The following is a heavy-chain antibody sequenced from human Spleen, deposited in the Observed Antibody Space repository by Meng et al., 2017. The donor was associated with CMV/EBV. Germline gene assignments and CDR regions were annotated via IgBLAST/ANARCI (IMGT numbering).Heavy chain of an antibody. D-gene: IGHD3-16*01. CDR2: IIPILDIA. V-gene: IGHV1-69*04. CDR3: ARDDYPNPYGMDV. J-gene: IGHJ6*02. Sequence: SVKVSCKASGGTFSFYSFSWVRQAPGQGLEWMGRIIPILDIANYAQKFQGRVTITADKSTSTDYMELSGLRSEDTAVYYCARDDYPNPYGMDVWGQGTTVTVSS. CDR1: GGTFSFYS.